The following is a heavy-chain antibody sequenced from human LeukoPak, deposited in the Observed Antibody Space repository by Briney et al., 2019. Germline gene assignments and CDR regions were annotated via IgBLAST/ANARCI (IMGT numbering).Heavy chain of an antibody. V-gene: IGHV4-34*01. D-gene: IGHD2-15*01. CDR3: ARRRRSRQGFDP. Sequence: PSETLSLTCAVYGGSFSGYYWSWIRQPPGKGLEWIGEINHSGSTNYNPSLKSRVTISVDTSKNQFSLKLSSVTAADTAVYYCARRRRSRQGFDPWGQGTLVTVSS. CDR1: GGSFSGYY. CDR2: INHSGST. J-gene: IGHJ5*02.